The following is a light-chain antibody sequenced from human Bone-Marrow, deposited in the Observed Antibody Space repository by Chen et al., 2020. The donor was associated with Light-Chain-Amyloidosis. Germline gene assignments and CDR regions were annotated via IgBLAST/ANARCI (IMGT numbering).Light chain of an antibody. Sequence: EIVLTQSPGTLSLSPGEGANLSCRASQTISRNYLTWYQQKFGPAPRLLISGSSSRATGIPDRITGSGSGTDFTLTINRLEPEDFAMYYCQQYGTSPLTFGGGTKVEIK. CDR3: QQYGTSPLT. CDR2: GSS. CDR1: QTISRNY. V-gene: IGKV3-20*01. J-gene: IGKJ4*01.